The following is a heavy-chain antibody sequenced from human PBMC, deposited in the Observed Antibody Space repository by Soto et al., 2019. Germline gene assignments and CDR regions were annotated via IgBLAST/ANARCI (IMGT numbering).Heavy chain of an antibody. V-gene: IGHV1-18*01. CDR2: ISAYNGNT. CDR1: GYTFTSYG. Sequence: QVQLVQSGAEVKKPGASVKVSCKASGYTFTSYGISWVRQAPGQGLEWMGWISAYNGNTNYAQKLQGRVNMTTDTSTRTAYMELRSLRSDGKAVYYCAGGVNYYDSSGYFNYFDYWGQGTLGTVSS. D-gene: IGHD3-22*01. J-gene: IGHJ4*02. CDR3: AGGVNYYDSSGYFNYFDY.